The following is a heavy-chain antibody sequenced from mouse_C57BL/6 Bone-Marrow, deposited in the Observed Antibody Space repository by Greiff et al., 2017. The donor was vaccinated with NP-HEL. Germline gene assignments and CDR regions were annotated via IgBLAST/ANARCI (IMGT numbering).Heavy chain of an antibody. V-gene: IGHV1-42*01. D-gene: IGHD1-1*01. J-gene: IGHJ4*01. Sequence: VQLQQSGPELVKPGASVKISCKASGYSFTGYYMNWVKQSPEKSLEWIGEINPSTGGTTYNQKFKAKATLTVDKSSSTAYMQLKSLTSEDSAVYYCAREGNYGSPYYAMDYWGQGTSVTVSS. CDR3: AREGNYGSPYYAMDY. CDR2: INPSTGGT. CDR1: GYSFTGYY.